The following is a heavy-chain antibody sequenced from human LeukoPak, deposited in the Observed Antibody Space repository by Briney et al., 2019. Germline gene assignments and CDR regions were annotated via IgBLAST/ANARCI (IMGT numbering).Heavy chain of an antibody. CDR1: GAALSEYY. CDR3: VRQGTNSGYYLLDY. Sequence: SEALSLTCAVCGAALSEYYWSWIRQSPGKGLEWIGEVAHKGPTVYSPTLNRKYNPSFKSRVTMSVDPSKNQFSLKLTSVTVADTATYYCVRQGTNSGYYLLDYWGQGHLVIVSS. J-gene: IGHJ4*02. V-gene: IGHV4-34*01. CDR2: VAHKGPTVYSPTLNR. D-gene: IGHD3-22*01.